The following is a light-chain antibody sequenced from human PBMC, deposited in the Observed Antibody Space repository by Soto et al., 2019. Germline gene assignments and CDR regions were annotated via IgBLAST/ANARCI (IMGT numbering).Light chain of an antibody. CDR2: DAS. CDR3: QQRSNWSWT. CDR1: QTVGTY. V-gene: IGKV3-11*01. Sequence: EIVLSQSPATLSLSPGERATLSCRASQTVGTYLAWYQQKPGQPPRLLVYDASNWATGIPARFSGSGSGTDFTLTISSLEPEDFAVYYCQQRSNWSWTFGQGTKVDIK. J-gene: IGKJ1*01.